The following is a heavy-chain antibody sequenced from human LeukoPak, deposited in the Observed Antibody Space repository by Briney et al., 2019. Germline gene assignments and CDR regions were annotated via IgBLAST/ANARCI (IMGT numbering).Heavy chain of an antibody. CDR3: ARDSSVCAFDV. CDR1: GFTFSPYT. D-gene: IGHD6-6*01. V-gene: IGHV3-48*01. Sequence: GGSLRLSCAASGFTFSPYTMHWFRQPPGKGLEWISYINTGSTTIYYADSVKGRFTISRDNAKNSLDLQLNSLRAGDTAVYYCARDSSVCAFDVWGQGTMVTVSS. J-gene: IGHJ3*01. CDR2: INTGSTTI.